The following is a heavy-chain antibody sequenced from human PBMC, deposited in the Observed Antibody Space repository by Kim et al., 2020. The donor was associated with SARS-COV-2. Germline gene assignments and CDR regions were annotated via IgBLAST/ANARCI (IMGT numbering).Heavy chain of an antibody. V-gene: IGHV4-34*01. CDR3: ARGGDYDSPGWFDP. J-gene: IGHJ5*02. D-gene: IGHD3-22*01. Sequence: NPSRKSRVTISVDTSKSQFSGKLSSVAAADRAVYYCARGGDYDSPGWFDPWGQGTLVTVSS.